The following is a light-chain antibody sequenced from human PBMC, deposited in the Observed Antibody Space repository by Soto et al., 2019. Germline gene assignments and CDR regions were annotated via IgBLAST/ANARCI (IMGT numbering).Light chain of an antibody. CDR2: KAS. CDR3: QQYNTYRT. CDR1: QSISSW. Sequence: DIQMTQSPATQSASVGDRVTITCRASQSISSWLAWYQQKPGKAPKLLIYKASSLESGVPARFSGSGSGTEFTLTISSLQPDDFATYYCQQYNTYRTFGQGTKLEIK. V-gene: IGKV1-5*03. J-gene: IGKJ2*01.